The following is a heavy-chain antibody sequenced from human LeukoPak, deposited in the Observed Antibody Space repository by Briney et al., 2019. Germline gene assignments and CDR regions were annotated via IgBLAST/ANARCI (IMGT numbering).Heavy chain of an antibody. CDR3: AKGYCNGGSCHYDY. J-gene: IGHJ4*02. CDR2: ISISNSYI. D-gene: IGHD2-15*01. Sequence: GGSLRLSCVASGFTFSSYSMNWVRQAPGKGLEWVSSISISNSYIYYADSVKGRSTISRDNAKSSLFLQMNSLRAEDTAVYYCAKGYCNGGSCHYDYWGQGTLVTVSS. V-gene: IGHV3-21*01. CDR1: GFTFSSYS.